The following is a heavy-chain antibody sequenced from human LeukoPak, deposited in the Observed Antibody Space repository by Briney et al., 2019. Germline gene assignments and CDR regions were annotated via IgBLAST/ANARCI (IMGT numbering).Heavy chain of an antibody. CDR3: ARRVFRITMVRGVPGAFDI. V-gene: IGHV1-69*13. CDR2: IIPIFGTA. J-gene: IGHJ3*02. D-gene: IGHD3-10*01. Sequence: SVKVSCKASGGTFSSYAISWVRQAPGQGLEWMGGIIPIFGTANYAQKFQGRVTITADESTSTAYMELSSLRSDDTAVYYCARRVFRITMVRGVPGAFDIWGQGTMVTVSS. CDR1: GGTFSSYA.